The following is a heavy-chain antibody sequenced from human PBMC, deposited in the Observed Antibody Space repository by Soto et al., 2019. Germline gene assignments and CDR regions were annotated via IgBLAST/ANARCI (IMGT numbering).Heavy chain of an antibody. Sequence: ASVKVSCKASGYTFTGYYMHWVRQAPGQGLEWMGWINPNSGGTNYAQKFQGRVTMTRDTSISTAYMELSRLRSDDTAVYYCARVRYCSSNSCYRRNWFDPWGQGPLGTAS. D-gene: IGHD2-2*01. CDR3: ARVRYCSSNSCYRRNWFDP. V-gene: IGHV1-2*02. CDR1: GYTFTGYY. J-gene: IGHJ5*02. CDR2: INPNSGGT.